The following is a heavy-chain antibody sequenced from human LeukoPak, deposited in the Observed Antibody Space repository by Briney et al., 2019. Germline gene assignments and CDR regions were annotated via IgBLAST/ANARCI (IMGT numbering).Heavy chain of an antibody. CDR2: INHSGSI. CDR1: GGSFSGYY. V-gene: IGHV4-34*01. Sequence: SETLSLTCAVYGGSFSGYYWSWIRQPPGKGLEWIGEINHSGSINYNPSLKSRVTMSVDTSKNQFSLKLNSVTAADTAVYYCARGWLYMDVWGKGTTVTISS. CDR3: ARGWLYMDV. D-gene: IGHD5-12*01. J-gene: IGHJ6*03.